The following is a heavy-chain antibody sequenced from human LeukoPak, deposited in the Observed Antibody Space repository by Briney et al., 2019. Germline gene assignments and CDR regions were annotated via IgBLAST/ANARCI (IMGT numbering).Heavy chain of an antibody. V-gene: IGHV1-2*04. D-gene: IGHD6-19*01. CDR3: ARGEISGWYLRGLNFDY. Sequence: EASVKVSCKTSGQTFSSYGFSWVRQAPGQGLEWMGWINPNSGGTNYAQKFQGWVTMTRDTSISTAYMELSRLTSDDTAVYYCARGEISGWYLRGLNFDYWGQGTLVTVSS. J-gene: IGHJ4*02. CDR2: INPNSGGT. CDR1: GQTFSSYG.